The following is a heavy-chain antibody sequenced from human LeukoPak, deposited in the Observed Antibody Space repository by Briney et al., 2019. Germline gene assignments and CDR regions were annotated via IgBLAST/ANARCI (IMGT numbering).Heavy chain of an antibody. CDR2: INQDGSEK. CDR1: GFSFSYYY. Sequence: GGSLRLSCAASGFSFSYYYMSGVRQAPGKGLEWVANINQDGSEKYYVDSVKGRFTISRDNARNSLFLQMSSLRAEDTAVYYCARGSGLAFWGQGTLVTVSS. D-gene: IGHD3-3*01. CDR3: ARGSGLAF. V-gene: IGHV3-7*05. J-gene: IGHJ4*02.